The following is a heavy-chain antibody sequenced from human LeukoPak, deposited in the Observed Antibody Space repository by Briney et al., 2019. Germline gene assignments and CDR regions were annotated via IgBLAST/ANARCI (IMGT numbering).Heavy chain of an antibody. V-gene: IGHV3-33*01. CDR2: IWYDGSNK. CDR1: GFTFSSYG. Sequence: GGSLRLSCAASGFTFSSYGIPWVRQAPGKGLEWVSVIWYDGSNKYYADPVKGRFTISRDNSKNTVFLQMNSLRAEDTAVYYCARLGQKWSLDYWGQGTLVTVSS. CDR3: ARLGQKWSLDY. D-gene: IGHD2-8*01. J-gene: IGHJ4*02.